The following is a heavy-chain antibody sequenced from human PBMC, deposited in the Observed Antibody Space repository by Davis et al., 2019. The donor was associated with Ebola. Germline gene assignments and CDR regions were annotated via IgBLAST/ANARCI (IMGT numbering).Heavy chain of an antibody. J-gene: IGHJ4*02. CDR3: ARSITMIVVGYFDY. CDR2: IYYSGST. CDR1: AGSISSYY. V-gene: IGHV4-59*12. Sequence: MPSETLSLTCTVSAGSISSYYWSWIRQPPGKGLEWIGYIYYSGSTNYNPSLKSRVTISVDTSKNQFSLKLSSVTAADTAVYYCARSITMIVVGYFDYWGQGTLVTVSS. D-gene: IGHD3-22*01.